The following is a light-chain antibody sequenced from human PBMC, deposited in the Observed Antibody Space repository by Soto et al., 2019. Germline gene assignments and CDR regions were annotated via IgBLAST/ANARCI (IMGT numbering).Light chain of an antibody. J-gene: IGLJ3*02. V-gene: IGLV2-8*01. CDR3: SSYAGSNNPWV. Sequence: QSVLTQPPSASGSPGQSVTISCTGTSSDVGAYNYVCWYQQHPGKAPKLIISEVTKRPSGVPARFSGSKSGNTASLTVTGLQAEDEADYYCSSYAGSNNPWVFGGGTKLTVL. CDR2: EVT. CDR1: SSDVGAYNY.